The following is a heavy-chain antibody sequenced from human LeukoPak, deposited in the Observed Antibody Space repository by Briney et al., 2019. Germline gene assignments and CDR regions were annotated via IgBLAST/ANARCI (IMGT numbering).Heavy chain of an antibody. V-gene: IGHV3-23*01. CDR1: GFAVGRFA. CDR2: ISGSGGST. D-gene: IGHD5-18*01. Sequence: GGSLRLSCVASGFAVGRFAMSWVRQAPGKGLEWVSAISGSGGSTYYADSVKGRFTISRDNSKNTLYLQMNSLRAEDTAVYYCAKKWIQLWSNHDYWGQGTLVTVSS. CDR3: AKKWIQLWSNHDY. J-gene: IGHJ4*02.